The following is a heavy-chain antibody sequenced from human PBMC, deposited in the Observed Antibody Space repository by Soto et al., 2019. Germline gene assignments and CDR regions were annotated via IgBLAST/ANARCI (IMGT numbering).Heavy chain of an antibody. J-gene: IGHJ4*02. CDR1: GGSISSSSYY. V-gene: IGHV4-39*01. CDR2: SYYSGST. D-gene: IGHD2-15*01. CDR3: ARHTPAISISDH. Sequence: QLQLQESGPGLVKPSETLSLTCTVSGGSISSSSYYWGWIRQPPGKGLEWIGSSYYSGSTYYNPSLKSRVTISVDTSKNQFSLKLSSVTAADTAVYYCARHTPAISISDHWGQGTLVTVSS.